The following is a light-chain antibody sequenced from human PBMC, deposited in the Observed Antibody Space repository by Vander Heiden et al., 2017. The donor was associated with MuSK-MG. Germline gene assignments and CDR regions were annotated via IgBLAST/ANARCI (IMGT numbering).Light chain of an antibody. CDR1: QSVITY. CDR2: DAS. Sequence: EIVLTQSPAIQSLSPGDRATLSGRASQSVITYVAWYQHKPGQAPRLLIHDASYRATGIPDRFSGSGAGTDFTLTISSLEPEDFAVYYCQQRNNGPHTFGLGTKVDIK. V-gene: IGKV3-11*01. J-gene: IGKJ3*01. CDR3: QQRNNGPHT.